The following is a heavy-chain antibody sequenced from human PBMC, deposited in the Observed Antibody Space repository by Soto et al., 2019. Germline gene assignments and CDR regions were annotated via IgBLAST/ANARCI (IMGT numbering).Heavy chain of an antibody. CDR3: ARGSFGGATKNYYGSGTFDY. Sequence: SETLSLTCTVSGGSISNYYWSWIRQPPGKGLEYIGYIYYTGTTNYNPSLKSRIAISLDTSRNEFSLRLNSVTAADTAVYYCARGSFGGATKNYYGSGTFDYWGQGALVTVSS. CDR2: IYYTGTT. J-gene: IGHJ4*02. V-gene: IGHV4-59*01. CDR1: GGSISNYY. D-gene: IGHD3-10*01.